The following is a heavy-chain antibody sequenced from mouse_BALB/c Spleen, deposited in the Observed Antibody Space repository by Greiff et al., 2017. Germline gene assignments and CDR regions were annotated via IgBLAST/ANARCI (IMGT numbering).Heavy chain of an antibody. CDR2: ISSGGSYT. CDR3: TRDEGTTATAWFAY. J-gene: IGHJ3*01. V-gene: IGHV5-6-4*01. CDR1: GFTFSSYT. D-gene: IGHD1-2*01. Sequence: EVQLVESGGGLVKPGGSLKLSCAASGFTFSSYTMSWVRQTPEKRLEWVATISSGGSYTYYPDSVKGRFTISRDNAKNTLYLQMSSLKSEDTAMYYCTRDEGTTATAWFAYWGQGTLVTVSA.